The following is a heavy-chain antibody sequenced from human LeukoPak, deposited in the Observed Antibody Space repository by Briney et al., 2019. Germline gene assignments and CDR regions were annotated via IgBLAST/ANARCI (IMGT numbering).Heavy chain of an antibody. Sequence: SVKVSCKASGDSIRSYGITWVRQAPGQGLEWMGGIIPIFGTANYAQKFQGRVTITADESTSTAYMELSSLRSEDTAVYYCARGARSSSTSCYFGCHFDYWGQGTLVTVSS. CDR1: GDSIRSYG. CDR3: ARGARSSSTSCYFGCHFDY. D-gene: IGHD2-2*01. V-gene: IGHV1-69*13. CDR2: IIPIFGTA. J-gene: IGHJ4*02.